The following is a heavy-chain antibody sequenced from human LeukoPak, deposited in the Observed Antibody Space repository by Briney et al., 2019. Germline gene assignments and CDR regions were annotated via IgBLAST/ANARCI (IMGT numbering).Heavy chain of an antibody. V-gene: IGHV3-30*02. J-gene: IGHJ4*02. D-gene: IGHD2-15*01. CDR1: GFTLRTYG. Sequence: GGSLRLSCAASGFTLRTYGMHWVRQAPGKGLEWVAFIRNDESNKYYADSVKGRFTISRDNSKNTLYLQMNSLRAEDTAVYFCAKAIGGSSAWYARGFDYWGQGTLVTVSS. CDR2: IRNDESNK. CDR3: AKAIGGSSAWYARGFDY.